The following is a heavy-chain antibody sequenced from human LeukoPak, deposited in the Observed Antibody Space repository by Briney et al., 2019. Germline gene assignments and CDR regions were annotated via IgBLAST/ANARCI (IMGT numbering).Heavy chain of an antibody. V-gene: IGHV3-23*01. CDR2: ISGSGAIT. J-gene: IGHJ6*02. CDR3: AKVVDV. CDR1: GFTFSTYA. Sequence: GGSLRLSCAASGFTFSTYAMSWVRQAPGRGVEWVSGISGSGAITYYADSVKGRFTISRDNSKNTLYLQMNSLRAEDAAVYYCAKVVDVWGQGPTVTVSS.